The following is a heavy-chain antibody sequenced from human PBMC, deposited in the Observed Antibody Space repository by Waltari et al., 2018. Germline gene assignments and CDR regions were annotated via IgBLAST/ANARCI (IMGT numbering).Heavy chain of an antibody. V-gene: IGHV3-23*04. Sequence: EVQLVESGGGLVQPGGSLRLSCAASGFTFSNYAMNWVRQATGKGLEWVAAISGSDESYYADSVRGRFTISRDNSKNTLFLQMNSLRAEDTAVYYCASRYGWPSNDYWGQGTLVTVSS. D-gene: IGHD5-18*01. CDR3: ASRYGWPSNDY. CDR1: GFTFSNYA. CDR2: ISGSDES. J-gene: IGHJ4*02.